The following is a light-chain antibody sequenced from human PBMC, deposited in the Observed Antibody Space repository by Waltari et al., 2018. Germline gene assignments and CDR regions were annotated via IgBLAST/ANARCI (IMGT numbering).Light chain of an antibody. CDR3: AAWDDSLNGPV. CDR2: SNN. J-gene: IGLJ3*02. CDR1: RSNIGSNT. V-gene: IGLV1-44*01. Sequence: QSVLTQPPSASGTPGQRVTLSCSGSRSNIGSNTVNLYQQPPGTAPKLPIYSNNQRPSGVPDRFSGSKSGTSASLAISGLQSEDEADYYCAAWDDSLNGPVFGGGTKLTVL.